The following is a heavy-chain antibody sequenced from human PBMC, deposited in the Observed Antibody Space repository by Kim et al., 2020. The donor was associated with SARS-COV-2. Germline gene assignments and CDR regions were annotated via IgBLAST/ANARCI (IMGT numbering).Heavy chain of an antibody. CDR1: GFTFSNAW. CDR3: TTDGSGSDYDFWSGHSAYYGMDV. D-gene: IGHD3-3*01. Sequence: GGSLRLSCAASGFTFSNAWMSWVRQAPGKGLEWVGRIKSKTDGGTTDYAAPVKGRFTISRDDSKNTLYLQMNSLKTEDTAVYYCTTDGSGSDYDFWSGHSAYYGMDVWGQGTTVTVSS. CDR2: IKSKTDGGTT. J-gene: IGHJ6*02. V-gene: IGHV3-15*01.